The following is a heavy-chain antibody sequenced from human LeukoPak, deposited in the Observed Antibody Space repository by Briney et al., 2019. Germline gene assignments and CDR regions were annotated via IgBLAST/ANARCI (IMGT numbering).Heavy chain of an antibody. V-gene: IGHV1-18*01. Sequence: ASVKVSCKASGYTFTSYGISWVRQAPGQGLEWMGWISAYNGNTNYAQKLQGRVTMTTDTSTSTAYMELRSLRSDDTAVYYCARDWEGLGEYWYFDLWGRGTLVTVSS. J-gene: IGHJ2*01. CDR3: ARDWEGLGEYWYFDL. CDR2: ISAYNGNT. D-gene: IGHD1-26*01. CDR1: GYTFTSYG.